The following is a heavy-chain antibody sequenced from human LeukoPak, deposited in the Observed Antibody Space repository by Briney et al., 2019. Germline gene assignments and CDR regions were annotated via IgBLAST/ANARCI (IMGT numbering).Heavy chain of an antibody. V-gene: IGHV4-38-2*01. Sequence: SETLSLTCAVSGYSINNGYYWGWIRQPPGKGLEWIANIYRSGTTYYNPSLKSRVTISIDTSKNQVSLRLTSVTAAGTAVYYCARQSGSYYDYWGQGALVTVSS. CDR1: GYSINNGYY. D-gene: IGHD1-26*01. CDR2: IYRSGTT. J-gene: IGHJ4*03. CDR3: ARQSGSYYDY.